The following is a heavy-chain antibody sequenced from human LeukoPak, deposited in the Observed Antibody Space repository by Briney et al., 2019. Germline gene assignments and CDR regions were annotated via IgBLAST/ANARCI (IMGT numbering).Heavy chain of an antibody. J-gene: IGHJ4*02. CDR2: ISISSSTI. Sequence: GGSLRLSCAASGFTFSSYSMNWVRQAPGKGLEWVSYISISSSTIYYADSVKGRFTISRDNAKNSLYLQMNSLRAEDTAVYYCARGRGYSGYDWDYWGQGTLVTVSS. CDR3: ARGRGYSGYDWDY. V-gene: IGHV3-48*04. D-gene: IGHD5-12*01. CDR1: GFTFSSYS.